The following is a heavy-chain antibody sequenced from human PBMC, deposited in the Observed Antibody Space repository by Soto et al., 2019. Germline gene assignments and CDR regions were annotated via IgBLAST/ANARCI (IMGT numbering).Heavy chain of an antibody. V-gene: IGHV4-34*01. CDR1: GGSFSCYY. CDR2: INHSGST. CDR3: ARDPHRSRWLQSYYLDY. Sequence: SETLSLTCAVYGGSFSCYYWSWIRQPPGKGLEWIGEINHSGSTNYNPSLKSRVTISVDTSKNQFSLKLSSVTAADTAVYYCARDPHRSRWLQSYYLDYWGQGTLVTVSS. D-gene: IGHD5-12*01. J-gene: IGHJ4*02.